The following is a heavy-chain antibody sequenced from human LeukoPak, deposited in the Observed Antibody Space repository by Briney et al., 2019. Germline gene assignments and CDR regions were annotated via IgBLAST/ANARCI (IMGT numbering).Heavy chain of an antibody. CDR2: IYTSGST. CDR3: ARGSSYDSSGYQY. Sequence: PSETLSLTCTVSGGSISSGSYYWSWIRQPAGKGLEWIGRIYTSGSTNYNPSLKSRVTISVDTSKNQFSLKLSSVTDADTAVYYCARGSSYDSSGYQYWGQGTLVTVSS. V-gene: IGHV4-61*02. J-gene: IGHJ4*02. D-gene: IGHD3-22*01. CDR1: GGSISSGSYY.